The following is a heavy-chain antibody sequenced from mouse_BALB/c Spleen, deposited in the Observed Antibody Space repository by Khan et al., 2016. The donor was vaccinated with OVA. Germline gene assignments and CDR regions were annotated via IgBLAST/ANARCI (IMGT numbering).Heavy chain of an antibody. CDR2: ISYSGNT. CDR1: GYSITSEFA. CDR3: ARKDYYDYDPFPY. V-gene: IGHV3-2*02. Sequence: EVQLQESGPGLVKPSQSLSLTCTVTGYSITSEFAWNWIRQFPGNKLEWMGYISYSGNTRYNPFLKSLITITRDTSRNQFFLQLNSVTTEDTATYYCARKDYYDYDPFPYWGQGTLVTVSA. J-gene: IGHJ3*01. D-gene: IGHD2-4*01.